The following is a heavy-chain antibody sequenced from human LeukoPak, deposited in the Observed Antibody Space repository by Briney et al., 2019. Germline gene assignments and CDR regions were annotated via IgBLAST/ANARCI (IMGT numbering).Heavy chain of an antibody. CDR3: ARALAMVRGVHHFDY. J-gene: IGHJ4*02. CDR2: IYYSGST. CDR1: GGSINSGGYY. V-gene: IGHV4-31*03. Sequence: TLSLTCTVSGGSINSGGYYWSWIRQHPGKGLESIGYIYYSGSTYYNPSLKSRVTISVDTSKNQFSLKLTSVTAADTAVYYCARALAMVRGVHHFDYWGQGTLVTVSS. D-gene: IGHD3-10*01.